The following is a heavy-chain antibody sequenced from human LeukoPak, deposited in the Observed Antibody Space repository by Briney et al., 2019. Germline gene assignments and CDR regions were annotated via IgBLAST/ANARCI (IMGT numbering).Heavy chain of an antibody. CDR1: GGSISHYY. CDR2: MHYAGNT. Sequence: PSETLSLTCSVSGGSISHYYWSWIRQPPGKRLEWIGYMHYAGNTNYNPSLGNRVTISVDTSKNQFSLRLSSVTAADTAVYYCARRPNKSYFDYWGQGTLVTVSS. V-gene: IGHV4-59*01. CDR3: ARRPNKSYFDY. J-gene: IGHJ4*02.